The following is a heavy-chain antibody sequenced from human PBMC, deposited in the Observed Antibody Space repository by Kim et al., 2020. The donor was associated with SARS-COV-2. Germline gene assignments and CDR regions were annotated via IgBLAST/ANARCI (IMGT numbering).Heavy chain of an antibody. D-gene: IGHD1-20*01. CDR1: GCTFSSYT. CDR2: IIPFFGTA. CDR3: ARASLTGMYYFDY. J-gene: IGHJ4*02. Sequence: SVKVSCKASGCTFSSYTISWVRQAPGQGLEWMGGIIPFFGTANYAQKFQGRVTITADESTSTAYMELSSLRSEDTAVYYCARASLTGMYYFDYWGQGTLVTVSS. V-gene: IGHV1-69*13.